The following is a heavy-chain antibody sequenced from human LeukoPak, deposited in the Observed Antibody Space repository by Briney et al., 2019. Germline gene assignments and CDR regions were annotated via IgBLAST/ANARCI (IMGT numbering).Heavy chain of an antibody. V-gene: IGHV3-21*01. CDR3: AREPGIAVAGRYY. D-gene: IGHD6-19*01. CDR1: GFTFSSYS. Sequence: PGGPLRLSCAASGFTFSSYSMNWVRQALGKGLEWVSSISSSSSYIYYADSVKGRFTISRDNAKNSLYLQMNSLRAEDTAVYYCAREPGIAVAGRYYWGQGTLVTVSS. J-gene: IGHJ4*02. CDR2: ISSSSSYI.